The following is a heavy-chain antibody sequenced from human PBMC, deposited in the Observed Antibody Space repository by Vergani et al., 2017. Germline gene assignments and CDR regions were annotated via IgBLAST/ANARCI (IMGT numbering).Heavy chain of an antibody. D-gene: IGHD6-6*01. J-gene: IGHJ5*02. CDR1: GGSISSGSYY. V-gene: IGHV4-61*02. CDR2: IYTSGST. Sequence: QVQLQESGPGLVKPSQTLSLTCTVSGGSISSGSYYWSWIRQPAGKGLEWIGRIYTSGSTNYNPSLKSRVTISVDTSKNQFSLKLSSVTAADTAVYYCERVLSIAARKGDNWFDPWGQGTLVTVSS. CDR3: ERVLSIAARKGDNWFDP.